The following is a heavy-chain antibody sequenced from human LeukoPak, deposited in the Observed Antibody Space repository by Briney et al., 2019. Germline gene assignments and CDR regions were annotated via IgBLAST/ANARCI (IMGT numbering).Heavy chain of an antibody. CDR3: ARDQDCSSTSCYQGFDP. D-gene: IGHD2-2*01. CDR1: GGSISSYY. Sequence: SETLSLTCTVSGGSISSYYWSWIRQPAGKGLEWIGRIYTSGSTNYNPSLKSRVTMSVDTSKNQFSLKLSSVTAADTAVYYCARDQDCSSTSCYQGFDPWGQGTLVTVSS. V-gene: IGHV4-4*07. J-gene: IGHJ5*02. CDR2: IYTSGST.